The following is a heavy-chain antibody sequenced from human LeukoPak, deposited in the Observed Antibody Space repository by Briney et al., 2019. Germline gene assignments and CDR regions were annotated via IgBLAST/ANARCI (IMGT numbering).Heavy chain of an antibody. J-gene: IGHJ4*02. CDR1: GFTFSRYA. V-gene: IGHV3-23*01. CDR3: AKTPHFDQQLASYYFDY. Sequence: GGSLRLSCAASGFTFSRYAMSWVRQAPGKGLEWVSAISGSGGSTYYADSVKGRFTISRDNSKNTLYLQMNSLRAEDTAVYYCAKTPHFDQQLASYYFDYWGQGTLVTVSS. CDR2: ISGSGGST. D-gene: IGHD6-13*01.